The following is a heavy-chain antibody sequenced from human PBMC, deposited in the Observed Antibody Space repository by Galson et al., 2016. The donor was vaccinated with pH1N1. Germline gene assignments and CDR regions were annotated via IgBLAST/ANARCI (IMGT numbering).Heavy chain of an antibody. CDR1: GTSISSGSCY. CDR2: IHTSGST. Sequence: TLSLTCTVSGTSISSGSCYWSWIRQPAGKGLEWIGHIHTSGSTNYNPSLKSRVTISVDTSKNQFSLKVSSVTAADTAVYYCARDRSPARLYYWGQGTLVTVSS. V-gene: IGHV4-61*09. CDR3: ARDRSPARLYY. D-gene: IGHD2-2*01. J-gene: IGHJ4*02.